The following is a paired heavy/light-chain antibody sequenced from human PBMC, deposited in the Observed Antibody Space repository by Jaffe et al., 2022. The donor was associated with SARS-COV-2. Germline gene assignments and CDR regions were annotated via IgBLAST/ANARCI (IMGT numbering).Light chain of an antibody. CDR2: RAS. Sequence: DIQMTQSPSTLSASVGDRVTITCRASQSISSWLAWYQQKPGKAPKLLIYRASSLESGVPSRFSGSGSGTEFTLTISSLQPDDFATYYCQQYKDYSGTFGQGTKVESK. CDR1: QSISSW. V-gene: IGKV1-5*03. J-gene: IGKJ1*01. CDR3: QQYKDYSGT.
Heavy chain of an antibody. J-gene: IGHJ4*02. CDR3: AKGYASPFDY. CDR2: LSGSGGST. Sequence: EVQLLESGGGLIQPGGSLRLSCAASGFTFSNYAMSWVRQAPGKGLEWVSALSGSGGSTYHADSVKGRFTISRDNSKNTLYLQLNSLRVEDTALYYCAKGYASPFDYWGQGTLVTVSS. CDR1: GFTFSNYA. D-gene: IGHD2-2*01. V-gene: IGHV3-23*01.